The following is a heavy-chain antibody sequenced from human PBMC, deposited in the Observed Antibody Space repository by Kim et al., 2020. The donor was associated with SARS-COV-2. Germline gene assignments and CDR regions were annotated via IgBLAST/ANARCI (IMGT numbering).Heavy chain of an antibody. Sequence: TTCNPSLRSRLAMSVDTSKNQFSLKLRSVTPADTAVYFCARVGPTREDYWGQGTLVTVST. D-gene: IGHD1-26*01. CDR2: T. CDR3: ARVGPTREDY. V-gene: IGHV4-4*06. J-gene: IGHJ4*02.